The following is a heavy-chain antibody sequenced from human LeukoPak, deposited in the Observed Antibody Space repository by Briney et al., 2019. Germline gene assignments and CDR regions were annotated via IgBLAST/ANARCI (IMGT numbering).Heavy chain of an antibody. V-gene: IGHV4-61*08. D-gene: IGHD5-12*01. CDR2: IYYSGST. CDR3: ARGDSGYDYKLDY. CDR1: GGSISSSDYY. J-gene: IGHJ4*02. Sequence: SETLSLTCTVSGGSISSSDYYWGWIRQPPGKGLEWIGYIYYSGSTNYNPSLKSRVTISVDTSKNQFSLKLSSVTAADTAVYYCARGDSGYDYKLDYWGQGTLVTVSS.